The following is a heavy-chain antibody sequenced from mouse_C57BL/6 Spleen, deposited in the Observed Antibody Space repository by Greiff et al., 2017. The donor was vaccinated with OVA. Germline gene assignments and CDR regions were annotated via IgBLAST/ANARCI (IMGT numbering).Heavy chain of an antibody. V-gene: IGHV1-9*01. Sequence: QVQLKQSGAELMKPGASVKLSCKASGYAFTSSWIKWVKQRPGQGLEWIGQILPGGGSTNYNEKFKGKATFTADTSSSTAYMQLRSRKTEDSAVYVCASACCSSSEGWFAYWGQGTPLTVSA. D-gene: IGHD1-1*01. J-gene: IGHJ3*01. CDR1: GYAFTSSW. CDR3: ASACCSSSEGWFAY. CDR2: ILPGGGST.